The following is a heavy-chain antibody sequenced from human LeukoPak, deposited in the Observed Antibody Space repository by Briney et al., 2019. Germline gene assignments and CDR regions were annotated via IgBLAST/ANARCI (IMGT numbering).Heavy chain of an antibody. V-gene: IGHV4-39*07. J-gene: IGHJ4*02. CDR2: IYYSGST. CDR1: GGSISSSSYY. Sequence: SETLSLTCTVSGGSISSSSYYWGWIRQPPGTGLEWSGSIYYSGSTYYNPFLKSQVTISVDTSKNQFSLKLSSGTAADTTEYYCARTCLSDYRPCHDDYWSQGTRVAVSS. CDR3: ARTCLSDYRPCHDDY. D-gene: IGHD4-17*01.